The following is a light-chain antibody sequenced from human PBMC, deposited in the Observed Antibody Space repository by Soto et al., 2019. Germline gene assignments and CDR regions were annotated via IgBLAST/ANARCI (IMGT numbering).Light chain of an antibody. V-gene: IGLV2-14*01. J-gene: IGLJ1*01. CDR1: FSDIGTFNF. Sequence: QSALTQPDSVSGSLGQSITISCTGTFSDIGTFNFVSWYQQHPGKVPELMVYEVTNRPSGVSNRFSGSKYDSTASLTISGLQAEDEATYYCSSYTSRGTLVFGTGTKLTVL. CDR2: EVT. CDR3: SSYTSRGTLV.